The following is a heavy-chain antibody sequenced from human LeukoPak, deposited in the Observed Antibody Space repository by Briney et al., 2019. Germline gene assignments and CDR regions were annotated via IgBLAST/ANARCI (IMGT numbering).Heavy chain of an antibody. CDR1: SGSFSGYY. V-gene: IGHV4-34*01. D-gene: IGHD2/OR15-2a*01. CDR3: ASVGEYCTSVSCPAYYYYGMGV. J-gene: IGHJ6*02. CDR2: INHSGST. Sequence: SETLSLTCVVYSGSFSGYYWRWIRQPPGKGLEWIGEINHSGSTNYNPSLNSRLTLSLDTSKTLFSLKLSSVTAANTAVYYCASVGEYCTSVSCPAYYYYGMGVWGQGTTVTVSS.